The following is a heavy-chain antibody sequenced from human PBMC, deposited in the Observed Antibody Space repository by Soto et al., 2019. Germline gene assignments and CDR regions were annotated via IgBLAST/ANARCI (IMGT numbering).Heavy chain of an antibody. Sequence: PSETLSLTCTVSGGSVSSGSYYWSWIRQPPGKGLEWIGYIYYSGSTNYNPSLKSRVTISVDTSKNQFSLKLSSVTAADTAVYYCARGGRGYGDWGQGTLVTVSS. CDR1: GGSVSSGSYY. V-gene: IGHV4-61*01. CDR2: IYYSGST. D-gene: IGHD5-18*01. J-gene: IGHJ4*02. CDR3: ARGGRGYGD.